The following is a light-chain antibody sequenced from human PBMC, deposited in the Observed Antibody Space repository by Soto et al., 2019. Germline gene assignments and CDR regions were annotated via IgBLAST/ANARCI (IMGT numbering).Light chain of an antibody. J-gene: IGLJ3*02. CDR1: ISDVGRHNV. CDR2: EAS. CDR3: CSHTSVGTWV. Sequence: QSALTQPPSVSGSPGQSVTISCTGTISDVGRHNVVSWYQQFPGKAPKLLIYEASKRPSGLSNRFSGSKSGNTASLTISGLHADDEADYYGCSHTSVGTWVFGGGSKVTVL. V-gene: IGLV2-23*01.